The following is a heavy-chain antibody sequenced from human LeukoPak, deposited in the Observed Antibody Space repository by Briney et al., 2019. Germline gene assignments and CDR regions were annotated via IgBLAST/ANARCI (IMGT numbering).Heavy chain of an antibody. J-gene: IGHJ4*02. CDR3: ARVHYDILSYYFDY. CDR1: GFTFSGYW. D-gene: IGHD3-9*01. V-gene: IGHV3-48*02. Sequence: GGSLRLSCAASGFTFSGYWMNWVRQAPGKGLEWVSYISSSSSTIYCADSVKGRFTISRDNAKNSLYLQMNSLRDEDTAVYYCARVHYDILSYYFDYWGQGTLATVSS. CDR2: ISSSSSTI.